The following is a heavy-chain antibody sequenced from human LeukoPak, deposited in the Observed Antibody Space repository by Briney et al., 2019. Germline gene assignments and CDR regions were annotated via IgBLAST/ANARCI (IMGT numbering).Heavy chain of an antibody. D-gene: IGHD6-13*01. CDR3: ARASSSWFGARGVTDY. J-gene: IGHJ4*02. CDR2: ISSSGSTI. CDR1: GFTLSDYY. Sequence: GGSLRLSCAASGFTLSDYYMSWIRQAPGKGLEWVSYISSSGSTIYYADSVKGRFTISRDNAKNPLYLQMNSLRAEDTAVYYCARASSSWFGARGVTDYWGQGTLVTVSS. V-gene: IGHV3-11*01.